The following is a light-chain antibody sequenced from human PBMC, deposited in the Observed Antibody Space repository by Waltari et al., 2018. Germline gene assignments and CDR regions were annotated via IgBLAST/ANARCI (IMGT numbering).Light chain of an antibody. CDR2: AAT. CDR1: QTISRY. CDR3: QQSYSSPRT. V-gene: IGKV1-39*01. Sequence: DIQMTQSPTSLSASVGDRVTITCRASQTISRYLNLYQQKPGKAPKLLIYAATSLQSGVPSRFSGSGSGTDFTLTVSSLQPEDFATDYCQQSYSSPRTFGPGTKVDIK. J-gene: IGKJ3*01.